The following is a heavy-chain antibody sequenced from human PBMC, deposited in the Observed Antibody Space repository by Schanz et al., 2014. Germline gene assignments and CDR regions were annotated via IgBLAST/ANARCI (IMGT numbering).Heavy chain of an antibody. D-gene: IGHD5-12*01. V-gene: IGHV3-23*01. Sequence: EVQLLESGGGLVQPGGSLRLSCVASGFTFFGSFAMSWVRQAPGKGLEWVSGMSGSGSTADYADSVKGRFTISRDNSRKTLYLQMNSLRADDTAVYYCARGGGPEDVFDIWGQGTMVTVSS. CDR3: ARGGGPEDVFDI. J-gene: IGHJ3*02. CDR2: MSGSGSTA. CDR1: GFTFFGSFA.